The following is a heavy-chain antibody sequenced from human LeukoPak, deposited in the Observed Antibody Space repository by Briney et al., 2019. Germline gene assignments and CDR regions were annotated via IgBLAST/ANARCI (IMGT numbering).Heavy chain of an antibody. V-gene: IGHV3-21*01. D-gene: IGHD2-15*01. CDR3: AREDFGQVDYYYYYYMDV. J-gene: IGHJ6*03. Sequence: PGGSLRLSCAASGFTFSSYSMNWVRQAPGKGLEWVSSSSSSSSYIYYADSVKGRFTISRDNAKNSLYLQMNSLRAEDTAVYYCAREDFGQVDYYYYYYMDVWGKGTTVTISS. CDR1: GFTFSSYS. CDR2: SSSSSSYI.